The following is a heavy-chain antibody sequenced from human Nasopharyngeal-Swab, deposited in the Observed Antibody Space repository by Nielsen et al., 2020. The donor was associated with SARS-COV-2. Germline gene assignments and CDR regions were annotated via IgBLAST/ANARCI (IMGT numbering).Heavy chain of an antibody. D-gene: IGHD6-13*01. Sequence: SVKVSCKASGGTFSSYAISWVRQAPGQGLEWMGGIIPIFGTANYAQKLQGRVTMTTDTSTSTAYMELRSLRSDDTAVYYCARDAAAGKGNWFDPWGQGTLVTVSS. J-gene: IGHJ5*02. V-gene: IGHV1-69*05. CDR2: IIPIFGTA. CDR1: GGTFSSYA. CDR3: ARDAAAGKGNWFDP.